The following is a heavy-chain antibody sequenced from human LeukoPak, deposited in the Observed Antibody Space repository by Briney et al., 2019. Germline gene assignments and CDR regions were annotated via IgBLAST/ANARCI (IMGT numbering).Heavy chain of an antibody. Sequence: SQTLSLTCATSGDSVSSNSGAWNWIRQTPSGGLEWLGRTYYRSKWYYDYAVSVKSRITINPDTSKNQFSLQLNSVTPEDTAMYYCAREAAGFGYWGQGTLVTVSP. V-gene: IGHV6-1*01. D-gene: IGHD6-13*01. CDR2: TYYRSKWYY. CDR1: GDSVSSNSGA. J-gene: IGHJ4*02. CDR3: AREAAGFGY.